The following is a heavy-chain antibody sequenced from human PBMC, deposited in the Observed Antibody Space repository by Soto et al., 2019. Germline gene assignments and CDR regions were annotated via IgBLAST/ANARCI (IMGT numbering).Heavy chain of an antibody. CDR2: IYWDDDK. CDR1: GFALTTRGVG. Sequence: QITLKESGPTLVKPTQTLTLTCTFSGFALTTRGVGVGWIRQPPGKALECLPLIYWDDDKRYSPSLQSRLSITNDTSKNQVFLTMTNVDPVDTATYYCAHIPNYYQYDWFDPWGQGTLVSVSS. CDR3: AHIPNYYQYDWFDP. J-gene: IGHJ5*02. V-gene: IGHV2-5*02. D-gene: IGHD3-16*01.